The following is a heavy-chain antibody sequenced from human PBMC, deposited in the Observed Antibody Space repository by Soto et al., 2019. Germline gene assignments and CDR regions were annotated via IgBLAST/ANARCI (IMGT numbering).Heavy chain of an antibody. CDR3: ARIVVPAVMKYYSYYYMDV. D-gene: IGHD2-2*01. J-gene: IGHJ6*03. CDR1: GGSISSSSYY. Sequence: SETLSLTCTVSGGSISSSSYYWGWIRQPPGKGLEWIGSIYYSGSTYYNPSLKSRVTISVDTSKNQFSLKLSSVTAADTAVYYCARIVVPAVMKYYSYYYMDVGGKATAFTFS. CDR2: IYYSGST. V-gene: IGHV4-39*01.